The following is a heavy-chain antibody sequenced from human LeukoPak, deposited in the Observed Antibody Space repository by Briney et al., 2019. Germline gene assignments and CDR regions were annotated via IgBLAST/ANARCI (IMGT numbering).Heavy chain of an antibody. CDR3: ARAPRITGASYYYYYYMDV. J-gene: IGHJ6*03. CDR2: INHSGST. V-gene: IGHV4-34*01. CDR1: GGSFSGYY. Sequence: SETLSLTCAVYGGSFSGYYWSWIRQPPGKGLEWIGEINHSGSTNYNPSLKSRVTISVDTSKNQFSLKLSSVTAADTAVYYCARAPRITGASYYYYYYMDVWGKGTTVTVSS. D-gene: IGHD1-20*01.